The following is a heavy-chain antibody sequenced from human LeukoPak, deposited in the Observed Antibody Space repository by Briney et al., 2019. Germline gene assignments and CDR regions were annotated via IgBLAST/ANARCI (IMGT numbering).Heavy chain of an antibody. CDR1: GGTFSSYA. V-gene: IGHV1-69*04. CDR2: IIPILGIA. Sequence: ASVKVSCKASGGTFSSYAISWVRQAPGQELEWMGRIIPILGIANYAQKFQGRVTITADKSTSTAYMELSSLRSEDTAVYYCARDNGDYLKRNAFDIWGQGTMVTVSS. D-gene: IGHD4-17*01. J-gene: IGHJ3*02. CDR3: ARDNGDYLKRNAFDI.